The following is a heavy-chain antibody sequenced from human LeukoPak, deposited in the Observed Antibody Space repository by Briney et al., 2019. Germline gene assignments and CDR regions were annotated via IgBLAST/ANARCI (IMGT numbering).Heavy chain of an antibody. CDR3: AKTERAVNYYDSSGYYPNYYFDY. CDR1: GFTFSSYA. Sequence: GRSLRLTCAASGFTFSSYAMHWVRQAPGKGLEWVAVISYDGSNKYYADSVKGRFTISRDNSKNTLYLQMNSLRAEDTAVYYCAKTERAVNYYDSSGYYPNYYFDYWGQGTLVTVSS. CDR2: ISYDGSNK. D-gene: IGHD3-22*01. V-gene: IGHV3-30*04. J-gene: IGHJ4*02.